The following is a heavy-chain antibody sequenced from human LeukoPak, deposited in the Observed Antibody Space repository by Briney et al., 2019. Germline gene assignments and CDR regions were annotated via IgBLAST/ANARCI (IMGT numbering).Heavy chain of an antibody. Sequence: GGSLRLSCAASGFTFTTYAMTWVRQAPGKGLEWVSSITGSGGSTYYGDSVKGRFTISRDNSKNTLYLQMNSLRAEDTAVYYCAKNGDRGAYCSGGSCYPYYYYYMDVWGKGTTVTISS. D-gene: IGHD2-15*01. CDR3: AKNGDRGAYCSGGSCYPYYYYYMDV. V-gene: IGHV3-23*01. CDR2: ITGSGGST. CDR1: GFTFTTYA. J-gene: IGHJ6*03.